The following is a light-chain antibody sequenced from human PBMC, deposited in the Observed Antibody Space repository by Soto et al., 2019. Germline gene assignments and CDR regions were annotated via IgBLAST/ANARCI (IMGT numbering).Light chain of an antibody. CDR1: QSVSSSY. CDR3: QQYNDSLWT. Sequence: EIVLTQSPGTLSLSPGERATLSCRPSQSVSSSYLAWYQQKPGQAPRLLIYGASSRATGIPDRFSGSGSGTDFTLTISRLEPEDFAVYYCQQYNDSLWTFGQGTKVDIK. V-gene: IGKV3-20*01. J-gene: IGKJ1*01. CDR2: GAS.